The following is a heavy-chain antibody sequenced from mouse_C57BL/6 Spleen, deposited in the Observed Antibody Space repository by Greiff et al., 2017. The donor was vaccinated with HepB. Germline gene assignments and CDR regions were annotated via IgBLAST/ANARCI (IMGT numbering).Heavy chain of an antibody. V-gene: IGHV7-3*01. D-gene: IGHD1-1*01. Sequence: EVKLVESGGGLVQPGGSLSLSCAASGFTFTDYYMSWVRQPPGKALEWLGFIRNKANGYTTEYSASVKGRFTISRDNSQSILYLQMNALRAEDSATYYCARSENYDGSSYRYFDVWGTGTTVTVSS. CDR1: GFTFTDYY. J-gene: IGHJ1*03. CDR3: ARSENYDGSSYRYFDV. CDR2: IRNKANGYTT.